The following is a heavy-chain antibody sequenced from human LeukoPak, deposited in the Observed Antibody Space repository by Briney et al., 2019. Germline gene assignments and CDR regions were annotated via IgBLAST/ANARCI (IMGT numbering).Heavy chain of an antibody. CDR2: INTSGTT. V-gene: IGHV4-4*07. Sequence: PSETLSVTCTVSSGSISDYYWSWIRQPAGKGLEWIGRINTSGTTNYNPSLKSRVTISVDKSKNQVSLRLNSVTAADTAVYYCARGSGYSRFDYWGQGTLVTVSS. CDR1: SGSISDYY. D-gene: IGHD5-12*01. CDR3: ARGSGYSRFDY. J-gene: IGHJ4*02.